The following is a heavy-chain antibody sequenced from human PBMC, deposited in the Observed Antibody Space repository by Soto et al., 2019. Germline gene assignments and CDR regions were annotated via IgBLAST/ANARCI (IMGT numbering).Heavy chain of an antibody. CDR2: IYYSGST. D-gene: IGHD3-10*01. Sequence: SSETLSLTCTVSGGPISSSSYYWGWIRQPPGKGLEWIGSIYYSGSTYYNPSLKSRVTISVDTSKNQFSLKLSSVTAADTAVYYCARLTMVRGGHIDYWGQGTLVTVSS. J-gene: IGHJ4*02. CDR1: GGPISSSSYY. V-gene: IGHV4-39*01. CDR3: ARLTMVRGGHIDY.